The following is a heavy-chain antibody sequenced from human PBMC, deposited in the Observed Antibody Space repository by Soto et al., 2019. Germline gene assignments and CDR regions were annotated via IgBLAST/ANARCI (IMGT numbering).Heavy chain of an antibody. V-gene: IGHV1-18*01. CDR1: GDTFTNFG. J-gene: IGHJ5*02. D-gene: IGHD3-10*01. CDR2: IATYHSNR. Sequence: HLVQSGPEVKKPGASITVSCKTSGDTFTNFGLSWVRQAPGQGLEWMGWIATYHSNRNYAQKFQGRLTLTTDTSTSTAYIELNSMPYDDTAVYYCATVLRGVVNWFDPWGQGTLVTVSS. CDR3: ATVLRGVVNWFDP.